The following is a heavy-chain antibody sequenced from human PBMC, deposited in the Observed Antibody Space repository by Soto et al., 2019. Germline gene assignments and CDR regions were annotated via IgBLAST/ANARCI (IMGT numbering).Heavy chain of an antibody. CDR3: ARGSSGWYDY. Sequence: TSETLSLTCTVSGGSISSYYWSWIRQPPGKGLEWIGYIYYSGSTNHNPSLKSRVTISVDTSKNQFSLKLSSVTAADTAVYYCARGSSGWYDYWGQGTLVTVSS. D-gene: IGHD6-19*01. CDR1: GGSISSYY. J-gene: IGHJ4*02. V-gene: IGHV4-59*01. CDR2: IYYSGST.